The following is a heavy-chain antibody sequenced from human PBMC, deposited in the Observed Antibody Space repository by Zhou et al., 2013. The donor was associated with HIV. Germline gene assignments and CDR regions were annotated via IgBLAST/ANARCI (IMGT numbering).Heavy chain of an antibody. D-gene: IGHD6-13*01. Sequence: VQLVQSGPQMRQPESSLSVSCKVSGGTFSSYAINWVRQAPGQGLEWMGWINPNSGGTNYAQKFQGRVTMTRDTSISTAYMELSRLRSDDTAVYYCARGGIAATGWDAFDIWGQGTMVTVSS. V-gene: IGHV1-2*02. CDR1: GGTFSSYA. CDR2: INPNSGGT. J-gene: IGHJ3*02. CDR3: ARGGIAATGWDAFDI.